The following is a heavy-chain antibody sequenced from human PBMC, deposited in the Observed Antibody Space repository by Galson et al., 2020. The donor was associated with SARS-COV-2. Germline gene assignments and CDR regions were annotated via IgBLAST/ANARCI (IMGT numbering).Heavy chain of an antibody. Sequence: GESLKISCAASGFTFSSYSMNWVRQAPGKGLEWVSSISSSSYIYYADSVKGRFTISRDNAKNSLYLQMNSLRAEDTAVYYCARDTAPNDYGDSLGYWGQGTLVTVSS. V-gene: IGHV3-21*01. J-gene: IGHJ4*02. D-gene: IGHD4-17*01. CDR1: GFTFSSYS. CDR2: ISSSSYI. CDR3: ARDTAPNDYGDSLGY.